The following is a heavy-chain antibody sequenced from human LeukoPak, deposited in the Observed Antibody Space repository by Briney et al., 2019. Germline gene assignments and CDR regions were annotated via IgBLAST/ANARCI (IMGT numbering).Heavy chain of an antibody. Sequence: GGSLRLSCAASGFTFTNAWMNWVRQAPGKGLEWVGRIKSKADGETIDYTAPVKGRFTFSRDDSKNMLYLQMNSLKSGDTAVYYCSTLTSRGLSDSWGQGTLVTVSS. J-gene: IGHJ4*02. CDR2: IKSKADGETI. D-gene: IGHD1-20*01. V-gene: IGHV3-15*07. CDR1: GFTFTNAW. CDR3: STLTSRGLSDS.